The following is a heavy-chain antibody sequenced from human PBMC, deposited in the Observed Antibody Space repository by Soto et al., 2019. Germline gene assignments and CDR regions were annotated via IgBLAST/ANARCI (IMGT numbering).Heavy chain of an antibody. J-gene: IGHJ6*02. CDR1: GFTFSSYW. V-gene: IGHV3-74*01. Sequence: PGGSLRLSCAASGFTFSSYWMHWVRQAPGKWLVWVSRLNSDGRTTNYADSVKGRFTISRDNARNTLYLQMNSLRAEDTAVYYCVRDGYPAWVYGVDVWGQGXTVTVSS. D-gene: IGHD6-13*01. CDR3: VRDGYPAWVYGVDV. CDR2: LNSDGRTT.